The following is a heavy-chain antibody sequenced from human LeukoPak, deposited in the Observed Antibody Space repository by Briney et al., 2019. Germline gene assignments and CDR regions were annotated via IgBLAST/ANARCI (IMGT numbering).Heavy chain of an antibody. CDR1: GFTFSSYG. D-gene: IGHD3-10*01. CDR2: INSDESST. J-gene: IGHJ5*02. V-gene: IGHV3-74*01. Sequence: GGSLRLSCAASGFTFSSYGMHWVRQAPGKGLVWVSRINSDESSTTYADSVKGRFTISRDNAKNTLYLQMNSLRAEDTAVYYCARVGTYGSGSYYNAWGQGTLVTVSS. CDR3: ARVGTYGSGSYYNA.